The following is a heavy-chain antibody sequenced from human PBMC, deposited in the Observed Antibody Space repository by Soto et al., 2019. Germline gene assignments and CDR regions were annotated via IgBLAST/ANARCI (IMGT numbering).Heavy chain of an antibody. CDR3: ATHREGATYYFDY. V-gene: IGHV1-58*01. J-gene: IGHJ4*02. Sequence: SVKVSCKASTFTFTSSAVQWVRQARGQRLEWIGWIVVGSGNTKYAQNFQERVTITRGMSSGTAYLELSSLRSEDTAVYYCATHREGATYYFDYWGQGTLVTVSS. CDR1: TFTFTSSA. D-gene: IGHD1-26*01. CDR2: IVVGSGNT.